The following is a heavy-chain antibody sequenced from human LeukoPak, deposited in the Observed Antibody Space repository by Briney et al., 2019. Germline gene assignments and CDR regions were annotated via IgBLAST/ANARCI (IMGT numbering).Heavy chain of an antibody. CDR3: ARHRYYYRSGSYYGAPYYMDV. CDR2: IYYSGST. CDR1: GGSISSSSYY. J-gene: IGHJ6*03. Sequence: PSETLSLTCTVSGGSISSSSYYWGWIRQPPGKGLEWIGSIYYSGSTYYNPSLKSRVTISVDTSMNQFSLKLSSVTAADTAVYYCARHRYYYRSGSYYGAPYYMDVWGKGTTVTISS. D-gene: IGHD3-10*01. V-gene: IGHV4-39*01.